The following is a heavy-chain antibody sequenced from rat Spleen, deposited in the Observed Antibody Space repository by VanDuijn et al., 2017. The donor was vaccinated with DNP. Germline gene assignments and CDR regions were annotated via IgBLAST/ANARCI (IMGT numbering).Heavy chain of an antibody. J-gene: IGHJ3*01. CDR2: ISYSGGT. CDR1: DYSITSNY. V-gene: IGHV3-1*01. Sequence: EVLLQESGPGLVKPSQSLSLTCSVTDYSITSNYWGWIRKFPGNKMEWIGLISYSGGTSYNPSLKSRISITRDTSKNQFFLQLNSVTTEDTATYYCSGRGSSDNWFVYWGQGTLVTVSS. CDR3: SGRGSSDNWFVY. D-gene: IGHD4-4*01.